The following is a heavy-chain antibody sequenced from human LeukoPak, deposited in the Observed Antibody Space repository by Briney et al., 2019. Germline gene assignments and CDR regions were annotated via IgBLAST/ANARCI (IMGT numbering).Heavy chain of an antibody. CDR2: ISYDGSNK. J-gene: IGHJ3*02. D-gene: IGHD1-26*01. Sequence: GGSLRLSCAASGFTFSSYGMHWVRQAPGKGLEWVAVISYDGSNKYYADSVKGRFTISRDNSKNTLYLQMNSLRAEDTAVYYCARDYAVGATWVAFDIWGQGTMVTVSS. CDR1: GFTFSSYG. V-gene: IGHV3-30*03. CDR3: ARDYAVGATWVAFDI.